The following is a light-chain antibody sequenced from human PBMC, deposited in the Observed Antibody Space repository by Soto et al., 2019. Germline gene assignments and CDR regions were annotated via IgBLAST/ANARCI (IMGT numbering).Light chain of an antibody. CDR3: QQYGSSLT. CDR2: GAS. CDR1: QSVSSN. V-gene: IGKV3-15*01. Sequence: EIVMTQSPATLSVSPGERATLSCRASQSVSSNLAWYQQKPGQAARLLIYGASTRVTGIPARFSGSGSGTEFTLTISSLQSEDFAVYYYQQYGSSLTFGGGTKVDIK. J-gene: IGKJ4*01.